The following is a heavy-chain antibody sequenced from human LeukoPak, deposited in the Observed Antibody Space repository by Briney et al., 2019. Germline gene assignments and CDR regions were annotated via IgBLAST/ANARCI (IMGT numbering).Heavy chain of an antibody. CDR2: IYYSGGT. CDR3: ARAIQDYDILTGYSHDAFDI. V-gene: IGHV4-39*07. D-gene: IGHD3-9*01. Sequence: SETLSLTCAVYGGSFSSYYWGWIRQPPWKGLEWIGSIYYSGGTYYNPSLKSRVTISVDTSKNQFSLKLSSVTAADTAVYYCARAIQDYDILTGYSHDAFDIWGQGTMVTVSS. CDR1: GGSFSSYY. J-gene: IGHJ3*02.